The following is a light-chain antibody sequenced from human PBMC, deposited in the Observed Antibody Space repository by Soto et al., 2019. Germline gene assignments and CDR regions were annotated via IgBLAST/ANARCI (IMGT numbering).Light chain of an antibody. CDR2: EVS. CDR3: YSYTTSSTLV. CDR1: SSDIGGYNF. J-gene: IGLJ2*01. V-gene: IGLV2-14*01. Sequence: QSLLTQPSSLSGSPGQSITISCTGTSSDIGGYNFVSWYQQHPGKAPKLMIYEVSNRPSGVSNRFSGSKSGNTASLTISGLQAEDEADYYCYSYTTSSTLVFGGGTKVTVL.